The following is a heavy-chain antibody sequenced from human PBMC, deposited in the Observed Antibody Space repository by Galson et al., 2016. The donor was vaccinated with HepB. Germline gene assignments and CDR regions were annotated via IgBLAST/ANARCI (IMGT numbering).Heavy chain of an antibody. CDR1: GDSISSLEYY. D-gene: IGHD6-19*01. V-gene: IGHV4-39*01. CDR2: IYYSGST. Sequence: SETLSLTCIVSGDSISSLEYYWGWIRQPPGRGLEWIGSIYYSGSTSYNPSLESRVTISVDTSKNQFSLRLSSVTAADTAVYYCATGISVAGKYYYYMDVWGKGTPVTVSS. CDR3: ATGISVAGKYYYYMDV. J-gene: IGHJ6*03.